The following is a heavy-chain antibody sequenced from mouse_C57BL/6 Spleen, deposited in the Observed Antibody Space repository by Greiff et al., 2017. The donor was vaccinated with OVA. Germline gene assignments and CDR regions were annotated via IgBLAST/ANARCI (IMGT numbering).Heavy chain of an antibody. CDR1: GYAFSSYW. Sequence: VQLQQSGAELVKPGASVKISCKASGYAFSSYWMNWVKQRPGKGLEWIGQIYPGDGDTNYNGKFKGKATLTADKSSSTAYMQLSSLTSEDSAVYFCARGDDGYYPFDYWGQGTTLTVSS. CDR2: IYPGDGDT. J-gene: IGHJ2*01. V-gene: IGHV1-80*01. CDR3: ARGDDGYYPFDY. D-gene: IGHD2-3*01.